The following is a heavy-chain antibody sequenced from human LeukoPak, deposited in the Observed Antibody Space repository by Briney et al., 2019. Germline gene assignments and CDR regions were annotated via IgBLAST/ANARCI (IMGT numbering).Heavy chain of an antibody. CDR3: ARIGPILGAAWVDY. J-gene: IGHJ4*02. V-gene: IGHV4-28*01. CDR2: IFYAGST. D-gene: IGHD3-3*02. CDR1: GYSISSNHW. Sequence: SETLSLTCAVSGYSISSNHWWGWIRQPPGKGLEWIGYIFYAGSTYYNPSLKSRVTMSVDMSKTQFSLRLSSVPAVDTAVYYCARIGPILGAAWVDYWGQGTLVSVSS.